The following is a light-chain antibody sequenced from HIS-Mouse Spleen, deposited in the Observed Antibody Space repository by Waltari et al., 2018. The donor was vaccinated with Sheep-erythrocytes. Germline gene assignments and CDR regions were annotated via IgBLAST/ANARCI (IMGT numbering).Light chain of an antibody. V-gene: IGLV3-1*01. CDR2: QDS. Sequence: SYELTQPPSVSVSPGQTASITCSGDKLGDQYACWYQQKPRQSPVLVIYQDSKRPSGIPERFSGSNSGNTATLTISGTQAMDEADYYCQAWDSSTAVFGGGTKLTVL. CDR1: KLGDQY. CDR3: QAWDSSTAV. J-gene: IGLJ2*01.